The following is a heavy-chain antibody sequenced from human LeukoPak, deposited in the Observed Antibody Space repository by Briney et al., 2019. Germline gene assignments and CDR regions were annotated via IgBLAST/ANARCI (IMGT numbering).Heavy chain of an antibody. V-gene: IGHV3-53*05. CDR2: IYSGGST. Sequence: GGSLRLSCAASGFTVSSNYMSWVRQAPGKGLEWVSVIYSGGSTYYADSVKGRFTISRDNFNNTLYLQMNSLRAEDTAVYFCATLGYCSGGSCHSPADNWGQGTLVTVSS. J-gene: IGHJ4*02. CDR1: GFTVSSNY. D-gene: IGHD2-15*01. CDR3: ATLGYCSGGSCHSPADN.